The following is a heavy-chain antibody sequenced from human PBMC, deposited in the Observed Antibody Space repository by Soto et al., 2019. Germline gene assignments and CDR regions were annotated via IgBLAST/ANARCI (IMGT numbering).Heavy chain of an antibody. CDR3: ARTGLEVAATGDAFDI. CDR2: ISYDGSNK. D-gene: IGHD2-15*01. J-gene: IGHJ3*02. CDR1: GFTFSSYA. Sequence: SGGSLRLSCAASGFTFSSYAMHWVRQAPGKGLEWVAVISYDGSNKYYADSVKGRFTISRDNSKNTLYLQMNSLRAEDTAVYYCARTGLEVAATGDAFDIWGQGTMVTVSS. V-gene: IGHV3-30-3*01.